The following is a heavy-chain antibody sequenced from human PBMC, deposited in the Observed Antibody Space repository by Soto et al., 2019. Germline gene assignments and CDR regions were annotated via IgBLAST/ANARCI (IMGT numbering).Heavy chain of an antibody. V-gene: IGHV4-39*07. D-gene: IGHD4-4*01. CDR3: ARLGNYYQSLDP. J-gene: IGHJ5*02. CDR2: IYYSGST. Sequence: SETLSLTCTVSGGSISSSSYYWGWIRQPPGKGLEWIGSIYYSGSTYYNPSLKSRVTISVDTSKNQFSLRLSSVTAADTAVYYCARLGNYYQSLDPWGPGTLVTVSS. CDR1: GGSISSSSYY.